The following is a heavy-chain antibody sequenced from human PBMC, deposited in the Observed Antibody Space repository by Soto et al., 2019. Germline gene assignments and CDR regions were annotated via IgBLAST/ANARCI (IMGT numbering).Heavy chain of an antibody. D-gene: IGHD1-26*01. CDR1: GYTFNRHG. Sequence: QVHLVQSGGEVKKPGASVKVSCKASGYTFNRHGITWVRQAPGHGLAWMGGISGYNGDINYEQKFQGRVTLSSDTRTRTVYLETKSLRFVHTAVYYRARVRIVGAREVDFWGQGTVVTVSS. CDR3: ARVRIVGAREVDF. V-gene: IGHV1-18*04. CDR2: ISGYNGDI. J-gene: IGHJ4*02.